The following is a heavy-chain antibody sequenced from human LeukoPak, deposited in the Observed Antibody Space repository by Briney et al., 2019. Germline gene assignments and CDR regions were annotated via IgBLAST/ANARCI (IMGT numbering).Heavy chain of an antibody. J-gene: IGHJ3*02. CDR3: ANLGYSYGLGPRPYAFDI. CDR2: ISSSGSTI. D-gene: IGHD5-18*01. V-gene: IGHV3-11*01. CDR1: GFTFSDYY. Sequence: GGSLRLSCAASGFTFSDYYMSWIRQAPGKELEWVSYISSSGSTIHYADSVKGRFTISRDNAKNSLYLQMNSLRAEDTAVYYCANLGYSYGLGPRPYAFDIWGQGTMVTVSS.